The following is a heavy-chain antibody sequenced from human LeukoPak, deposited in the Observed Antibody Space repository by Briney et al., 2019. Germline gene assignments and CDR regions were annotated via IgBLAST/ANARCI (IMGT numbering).Heavy chain of an antibody. CDR2: ISGSGCRT. CDR3: ATRGTTTTTYFEH. CDR1: GFTFSSYV. D-gene: IGHD1-1*01. V-gene: IGHV3-23*01. Sequence: GGSLRLSCAASGFTFSSYVMSWVRQAPGKGLEWVSTISGSGCRTYYAASVKGRLTISEDNPKNTLHLQMNSLRAEDTAVYYCATRGTTTTTYFEHWGQGNLVTVSS. J-gene: IGHJ4*02.